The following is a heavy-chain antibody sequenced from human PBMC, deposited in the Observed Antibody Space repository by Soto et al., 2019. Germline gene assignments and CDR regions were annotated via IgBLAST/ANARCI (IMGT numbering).Heavy chain of an antibody. D-gene: IGHD3-10*01. Sequence: PGGSLRLSCAASGFTFSSYSMNWVRQAPGKGLEWVSYISSSSSTIYYADSVKGRFTISRDNAKNSLYLQMNSLRDEDTAVYYCARDYELLWFGELGLYYYYYGMDVWGQGTTVTVSS. CDR1: GFTFSSYS. CDR3: ARDYELLWFGELGLYYYYYGMDV. J-gene: IGHJ6*02. V-gene: IGHV3-48*02. CDR2: ISSSSSTI.